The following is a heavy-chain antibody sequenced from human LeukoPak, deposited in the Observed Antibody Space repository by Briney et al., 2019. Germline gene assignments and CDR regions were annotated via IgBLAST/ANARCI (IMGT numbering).Heavy chain of an antibody. V-gene: IGHV4-4*07. D-gene: IGHD3-22*01. Sequence: PSETLSLTCAVYGGSFSGYYWSWIRQPAGKGLEWIGRIYTSGSTNYNPSLKSRVTISVDTSKNQFSLKLSSVTAADTAVYYCARESYYDSSGYYYRYYYYYYMDVWGKGTTVTVSS. J-gene: IGHJ6*03. CDR2: IYTSGST. CDR1: GGSFSGYY. CDR3: ARESYYDSSGYYYRYYYYYYMDV.